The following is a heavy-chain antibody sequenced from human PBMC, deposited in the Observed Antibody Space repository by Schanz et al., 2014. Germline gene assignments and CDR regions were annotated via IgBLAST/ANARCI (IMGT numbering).Heavy chain of an antibody. Sequence: QVQLVQSGAEVKKPGSSVKVSCKASRSTFSSYTISWVRQARGQGLEWVGRFIPILDVGNYAQQFQGRVTFTADKSTSTAYMELSSLRYEYTALYYCARGTMPGTFDVWGHGTMVTVSS. CDR2: FIPILDVG. J-gene: IGHJ3*01. V-gene: IGHV1-69*02. CDR3: ARGTMPGTFDV. D-gene: IGHD2-2*01. CDR1: RSTFSSYT.